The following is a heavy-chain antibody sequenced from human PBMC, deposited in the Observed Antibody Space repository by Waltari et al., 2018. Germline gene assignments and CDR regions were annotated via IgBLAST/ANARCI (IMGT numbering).Heavy chain of an antibody. D-gene: IGHD3-16*02. CDR3: ARTYCDTDCYTLDGMDV. V-gene: IGHV3-21*01. CDR1: GFIFNDYA. CDR2: ISSRSSYR. J-gene: IGHJ6*02. Sequence: EVQLVESGGGLVKPGGSLRLSCLVSGFIFNDYAMNWVRQAPGKGLEWVSSISSRSSYRYYADSVKGRVTISRDNAKNSLYLQMNSLRAEDTAVYFCARTYCDTDCYTLDGMDVWGQGTTVTVSS.